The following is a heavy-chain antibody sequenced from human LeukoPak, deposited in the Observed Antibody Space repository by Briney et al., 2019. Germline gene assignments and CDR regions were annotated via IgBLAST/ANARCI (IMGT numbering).Heavy chain of an antibody. Sequence: SETLSLTCGVYGGSFSGYYWSWIRQPPGKGLEWIGEINHSRSTNYNPSLKSRVTISVDASKNQIFLKLSFVTAADTAVYYCARRSRILTGYYTWYYYYYMDVWGKGTTVTISS. D-gene: IGHD3-9*01. J-gene: IGHJ6*03. CDR1: GGSFSGYY. V-gene: IGHV4-34*01. CDR2: INHSRST. CDR3: ARRSRILTGYYTWYYYYYMDV.